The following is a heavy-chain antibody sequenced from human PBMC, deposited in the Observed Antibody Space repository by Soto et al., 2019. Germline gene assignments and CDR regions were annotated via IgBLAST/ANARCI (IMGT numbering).Heavy chain of an antibody. CDR1: GFPFSSSG. CDR2: ISYDGSNK. CDR3: AKDTTKYSSGWYYFDY. Sequence: PGGSLRLSCAASGFPFSSSGMHWVRQAPGKGLEWVAVISYDGSNKYYADSVKGRFTISRDNSKNTLYLQMNSLRAEDTAVYYCAKDTTKYSSGWYYFDYWGQGTLVTVSS. D-gene: IGHD6-19*01. V-gene: IGHV3-30*18. J-gene: IGHJ4*02.